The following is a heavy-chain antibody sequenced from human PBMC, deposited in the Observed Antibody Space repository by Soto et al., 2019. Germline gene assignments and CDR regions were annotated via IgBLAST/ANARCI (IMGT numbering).Heavy chain of an antibody. CDR1: GYSFAGYW. D-gene: IGHD3-22*01. CDR2: IDPSDSQT. CDR3: ARRIYDSDTGPNFQYYFDS. J-gene: IGHJ4*02. Sequence: GESLKISCKGSGYSFAGYWITGVSEKPGKGLEWMGRIDPSDSQTYYSPSFRGHVTISVTKSITTVFLQWSSLRASDTAMYYCARRIYDSDTGPNFQYYFDSWGQGTPVTVSS. V-gene: IGHV5-10-1*01.